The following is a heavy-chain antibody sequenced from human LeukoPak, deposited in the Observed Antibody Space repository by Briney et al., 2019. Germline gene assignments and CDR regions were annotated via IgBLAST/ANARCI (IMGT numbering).Heavy chain of an antibody. D-gene: IGHD3-3*01. CDR1: GGSISTYDYY. CDR3: ARDPYDVWSGFHWFDP. J-gene: IGHJ5*02. CDR2: MYYSGAT. Sequence: PSETLSLTCTVTGGSISTYDYYWSWIRQPPGKGLEWIGYMYYSGATYYNPSLKSRVTMSVDTSKNQFSLKLSSVTAADTAMYYCARDPYDVWSGFHWFDPWGQGTLVTVSS. V-gene: IGHV4-30-4*08.